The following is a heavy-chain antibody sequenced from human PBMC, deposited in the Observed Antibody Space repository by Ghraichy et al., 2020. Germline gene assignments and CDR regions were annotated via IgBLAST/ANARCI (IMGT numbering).Heavy chain of an antibody. J-gene: IGHJ4*02. CDR3: ARRHGDFYYLDD. V-gene: IGHV3-72*01. D-gene: IGHD4-17*01. Sequence: GGSLRLSCAASGLTFSDRYMDWVRQAPGKGLEWVGRIRNRAHSYTTEYAASVKGRFTISRDDSENSLYLQMNSLKTEDTAVYYCARRHGDFYYLDDWCQGTLVTVSS. CDR2: IRNRAHSYTT. CDR1: GLTFSDRY.